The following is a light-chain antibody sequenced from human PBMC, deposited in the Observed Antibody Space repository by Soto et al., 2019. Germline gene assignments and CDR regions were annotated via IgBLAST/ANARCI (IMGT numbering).Light chain of an antibody. J-gene: IGKJ4*02. V-gene: IGKV3-15*01. CDR3: QPYNNWPLT. CDR2: DTS. Sequence: EVVMRQSPATLSVSPGEGATRSCRASQVIVDTLAWYQHKPGQTPRLLIYDTSTRATGVPTRFSGSRSGAEFTLTINSLQSEDFAVYYCQPYNNWPLTFGGGTKVEIK. CDR1: QVIVDT.